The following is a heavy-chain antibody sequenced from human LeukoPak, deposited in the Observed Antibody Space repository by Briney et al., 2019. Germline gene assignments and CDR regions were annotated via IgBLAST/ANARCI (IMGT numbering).Heavy chain of an antibody. CDR2: INCNGGST. D-gene: IGHD3-10*01. CDR1: GFTFDDYG. CDR3: ARDRGSGSYYDWDYYMDV. Sequence: GGSLRLSCAASGFTFDDYGMSWVRQAPGKGLEWGSGINCNGGSTGYADSVKGRFTISRDNAKNSLYLQMNSLRAEDTALYYCARDRGSGSYYDWDYYMDVWGKGTTVTVSS. J-gene: IGHJ6*03. V-gene: IGHV3-20*04.